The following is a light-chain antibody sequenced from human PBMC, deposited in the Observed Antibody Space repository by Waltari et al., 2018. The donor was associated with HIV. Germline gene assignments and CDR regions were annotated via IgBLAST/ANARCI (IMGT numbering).Light chain of an antibody. J-gene: IGLJ3*02. CDR3: QVWDSSSDHPKWV. CDR1: SIGSKS. CDR2: DDQ. V-gene: IGLV3-21*02. Sequence: SYVLTQPPSVSVAPGQTATITCGGNSIGSKSVHWYQQRPGQAPVLVVYDDQYRPSGIPERFSGSKSGNTATLTINRVEAGDEADYYCQVWDSSSDHPKWVFGGGTKLSVL.